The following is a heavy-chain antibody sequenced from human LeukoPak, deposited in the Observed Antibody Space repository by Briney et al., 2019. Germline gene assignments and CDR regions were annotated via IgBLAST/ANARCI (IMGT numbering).Heavy chain of an antibody. CDR3: ARDSDYLFDY. Sequence: SETLSLTCTVSGGSISSSSYYWGWIRQPPGKGLEWIGSIYYSGSTYYNPSLKSRVTISIDTSKNQFSLRLSSVTAADTAVYYCARDSDYLFDYWGQGTLVTVSS. J-gene: IGHJ4*02. CDR1: GGSISSSSYY. CDR2: IYYSGST. D-gene: IGHD2/OR15-2a*01. V-gene: IGHV4-39*07.